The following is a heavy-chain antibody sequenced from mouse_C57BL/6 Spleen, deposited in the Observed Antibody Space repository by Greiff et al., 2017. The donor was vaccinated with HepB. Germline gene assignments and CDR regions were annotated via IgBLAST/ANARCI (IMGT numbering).Heavy chain of an antibody. CDR3: ARGGPGEDGYYVQAWFAY. D-gene: IGHD2-3*01. CDR2: IHPNSGST. J-gene: IGHJ3*01. CDR1: GYTFTSYW. V-gene: IGHV1-64*01. Sequence: QVQLQQPGAELVKPGASVKLSCKASGYTFTSYWMHWVKQRPGQGLEWIGMIHPNSGSTNYNEKFKSKATLTVDKSSSTAYMQLSSLTSEDSAVYYWARGGPGEDGYYVQAWFAYWGQGTLVTVSA.